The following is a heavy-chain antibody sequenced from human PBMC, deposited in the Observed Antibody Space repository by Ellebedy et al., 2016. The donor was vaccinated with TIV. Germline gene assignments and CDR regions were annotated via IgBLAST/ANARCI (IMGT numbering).Heavy chain of an antibody. J-gene: IGHJ3*02. CDR3: AKDRSGIPTAWGAFDI. D-gene: IGHD2-2*01. Sequence: GESLKISXAASGFTFSKYGMSWVRQAPGKGLEWVSSISGSGGSRYYANSVKGRFTISRDNSKNSVSLQMNSLRAEDTAVYYCAKDRSGIPTAWGAFDIWGQGTMVSVSS. CDR1: GFTFSKYG. V-gene: IGHV3-23*01. CDR2: ISGSGGSR.